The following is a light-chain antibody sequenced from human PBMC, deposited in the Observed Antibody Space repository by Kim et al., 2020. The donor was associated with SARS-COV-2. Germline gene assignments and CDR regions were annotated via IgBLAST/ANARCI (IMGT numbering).Light chain of an antibody. CDR3: AAWDDSLSGLYV. Sequence: QRVTITWSGGGSNIGSNYVYWYQQRPGTAPQLLVYRNNQRPSGVPDRFSGSKSGTSASRAISGLRSEDEADYYCAAWDDSLSGLYVFGTGTKVTVL. CDR2: RNN. V-gene: IGLV1-47*01. J-gene: IGLJ1*01. CDR1: GSNIGSNY.